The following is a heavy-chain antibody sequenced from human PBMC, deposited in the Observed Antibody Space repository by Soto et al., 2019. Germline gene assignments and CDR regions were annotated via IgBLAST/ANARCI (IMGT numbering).Heavy chain of an antibody. CDR1: GYTFTSYG. V-gene: IGHV1-18*01. CDR2: ISAYNGNT. D-gene: IGHD6-13*01. Sequence: ASVKVSCKASGYTFTSYGISWVRQAPGQGLEWMGWISAYNGNTNYAQKLQGRVTMTTDTSTSTAYVELRSLRSDDTAVYYCARDGPGIAAAGIIWGQGTLVTVSS. CDR3: ARDGPGIAAAGII. J-gene: IGHJ4*02.